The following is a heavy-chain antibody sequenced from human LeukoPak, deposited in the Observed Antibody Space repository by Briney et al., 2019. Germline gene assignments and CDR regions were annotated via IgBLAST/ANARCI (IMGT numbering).Heavy chain of an antibody. D-gene: IGHD6-19*01. V-gene: IGHV3-30-3*01. CDR3: ARDRDRKAVAGLFDY. J-gene: IGHJ4*02. Sequence: GRSLRLSCAASGFTFSSYAMHWVRQAPGKGLEWVAVISYGGSNKYYADSVKGRFTISRDNSKNTLYLQMNSLRAEDTAVYYCARDRDRKAVAGLFDYWGQGTLVTVSS. CDR2: ISYGGSNK. CDR1: GFTFSSYA.